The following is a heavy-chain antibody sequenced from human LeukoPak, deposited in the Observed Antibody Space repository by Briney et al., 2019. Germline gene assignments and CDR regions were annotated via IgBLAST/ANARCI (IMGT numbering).Heavy chain of an antibody. CDR3: AGVAGFYWNSDSFDY. J-gene: IGHJ4*02. D-gene: IGHD1-7*01. CDR2: ISAYNGQT. Sequence: ASVEVSCKASGYTFTTSGISWVRQAPGQGLEWMGWISAYNGQTNYAQKVQDRVTMTIDTSTKTAYMELRSLGSDDTAVYYCAGVAGFYWNSDSFDYWGQGTQVTVSS. CDR1: GYTFTTSG. V-gene: IGHV1-18*01.